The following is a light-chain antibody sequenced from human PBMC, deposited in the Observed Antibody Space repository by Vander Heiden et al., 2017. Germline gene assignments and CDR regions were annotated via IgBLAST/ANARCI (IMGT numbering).Light chain of an antibody. CDR1: QNLDSW. Sequence: DIQMTQSPSTLSASVGDRVTITCRASQNLDSWLAWFQQKPGTAPKLLIYRASNLQSGVPSTFRDTAPATEFTLTIRILHADDFTTSYCLQEASNSRTFGQGTRLEMK. CDR3: LQEASNSRT. J-gene: IGKJ1*01. CDR2: RAS. V-gene: IGKV1-5*03.